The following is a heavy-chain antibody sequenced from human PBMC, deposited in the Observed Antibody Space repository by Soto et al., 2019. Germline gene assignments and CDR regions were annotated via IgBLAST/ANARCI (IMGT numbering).Heavy chain of an antibody. CDR1: GYTFTAYY. J-gene: IGHJ4*02. CDR3: ARTYYYDSSGYYHGFFDY. Sequence: GASVKVSCKASGYTFTAYYVHWVRQAPGQGLEWMGWINPNSGGTNYAQKFQGEFTMTSDTSISTAYMELSSLRSEDTAVYYCARTYYYDSSGYYHGFFDYWGQGTLVTVSS. CDR2: INPNSGGT. V-gene: IGHV1-2*02. D-gene: IGHD3-22*01.